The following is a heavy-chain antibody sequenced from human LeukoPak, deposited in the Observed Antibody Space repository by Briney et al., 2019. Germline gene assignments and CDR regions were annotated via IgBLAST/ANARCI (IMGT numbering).Heavy chain of an antibody. V-gene: IGHV1-46*01. CDR3: ARDKDAPGYSSGWRQYYYGVDV. J-gene: IGHJ6*02. D-gene: IGHD6-19*01. CDR1: GYTLSDYY. Sequence: ASVKVSCKASGYTLSDYYMHWIRQAPGQGLEWMGLINPSGGSTRYAQEFQGRVTMTRDTSTSTVYMELSSLRSEDTAIYYCARDKDAPGYSSGWRQYYYGVDVWGQGTTVTVSS. CDR2: INPSGGST.